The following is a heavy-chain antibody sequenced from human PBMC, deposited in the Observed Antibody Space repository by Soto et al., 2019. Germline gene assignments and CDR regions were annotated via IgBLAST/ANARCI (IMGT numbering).Heavy chain of an antibody. CDR1: GFTFSSYA. D-gene: IGHD2-2*01. Sequence: GGSLRLSCAASGFTFSSYAMSLVRQAPGKGLEWVSAISGSGGSTYYADSVKGRFTISRDNSKNTLYLQMNSLRAEDTAVYYCAKVFGGHLHHFLVLPAAMLPRFYFWGQGSLVTGSS. V-gene: IGHV3-23*01. CDR3: AKVFGGHLHHFLVLPAAMLPRFYF. CDR2: ISGSGGST. J-gene: IGHJ4*02.